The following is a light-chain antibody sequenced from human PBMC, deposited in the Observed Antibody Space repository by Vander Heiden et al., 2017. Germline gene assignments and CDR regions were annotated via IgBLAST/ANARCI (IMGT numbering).Light chain of an antibody. J-gene: IGLJ1*01. CDR2: DDS. V-gene: IGLV3-21*02. Sequence: SYVLTQPPSVSVAPGQTARITCGGNSIGSKSVHWYQQQPGQAPVLVVYDDSDRPSGIPERFSGSNSGNTATLTISRVEAGDEADYYCQVWDTVTDQYVFGTGTKVTVL. CDR1: SIGSKS. CDR3: QVWDTVTDQYV.